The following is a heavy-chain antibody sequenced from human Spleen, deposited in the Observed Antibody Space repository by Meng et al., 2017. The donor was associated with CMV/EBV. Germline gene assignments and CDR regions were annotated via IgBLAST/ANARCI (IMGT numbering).Heavy chain of an antibody. CDR2: IYHSGST. CDR1: GGSISSPNW. Sequence: LTCAVSGGSISSPNWWTWVRQSPGKGLEWIGEIYHSGSTNYNPSLKSRVTISVDKSKNQFSLNLTSVTAADTAVYYCARLVGTPHFDYWGQGTLVTVSS. CDR3: ARLVGTPHFDY. V-gene: IGHV4-4*02. D-gene: IGHD1-1*01. J-gene: IGHJ4*02.